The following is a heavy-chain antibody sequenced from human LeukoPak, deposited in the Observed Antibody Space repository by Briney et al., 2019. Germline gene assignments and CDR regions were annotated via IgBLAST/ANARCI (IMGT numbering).Heavy chain of an antibody. CDR3: AREGVGATERGAFDY. J-gene: IGHJ4*02. V-gene: IGHV1-46*01. Sequence: ASVKVSCKASGYTFTSYYMHWVRQAPGQGLEWMGIINPSGGSTSYAQKFQGRVTMTRDMSTSTVYMELSSLGFEDTAVYYCAREGVGATERGAFDYWGQGTLVTVSS. CDR2: INPSGGST. D-gene: IGHD1-26*01. CDR1: GYTFTSYY.